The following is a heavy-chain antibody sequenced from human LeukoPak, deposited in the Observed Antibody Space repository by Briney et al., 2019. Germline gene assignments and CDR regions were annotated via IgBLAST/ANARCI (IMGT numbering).Heavy chain of an antibody. CDR3: ARESNGDPDY. CDR2: IWYDGSNK. V-gene: IGHV3-33*01. J-gene: IGHJ4*02. D-gene: IGHD4-17*01. Sequence: PGRSLRLSCAASGFTFSSYGMHWVRQAPGKGLEWVAVIWYDGSNKYYADSVKGRFAISRDNSKNTLYLQMNSLRAEDTAVYYCARESNGDPDYWGQGTLVTVSS. CDR1: GFTFSSYG.